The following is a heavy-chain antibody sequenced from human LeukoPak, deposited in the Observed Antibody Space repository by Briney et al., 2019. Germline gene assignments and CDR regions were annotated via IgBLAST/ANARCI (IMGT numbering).Heavy chain of an antibody. J-gene: IGHJ4*02. CDR3: ARTSYYYNSRSYGAPYYFDY. CDR1: GGSISSDSHF. D-gene: IGHD3-10*01. Sequence: SETLSLTCTVSGGSISSDSHFWAWLRQSPGKGLEWIGHIYYSGSTYYHPSLKSRVTISVDTSKNQFSLKLSSVTAADTAVYYCARTSYYYNSRSYGAPYYFDYWGQGTLVTVSS. V-gene: IGHV4-39*01. CDR2: IYYSGST.